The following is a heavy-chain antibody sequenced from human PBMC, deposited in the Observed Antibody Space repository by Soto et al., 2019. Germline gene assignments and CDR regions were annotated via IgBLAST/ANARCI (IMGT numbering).Heavy chain of an antibody. CDR2: INHSGST. V-gene: IGHV4-34*01. D-gene: IGHD2-21*01. CDR3: ARVAYRKGGYILAHYFGY. J-gene: IGHJ4*01. Sequence: QVQLQQWGAGLLKPSETLSLTCAVYGGSLSGYYWSWIRQPPGKGLEWIGEINHSGSTNYNPSLKRRVTRSVGTSDSQFSQKFSSVTAADTAGYYRARVAYRKGGYILAHYFGYWGQGALVPVSS. CDR1: GGSLSGYY.